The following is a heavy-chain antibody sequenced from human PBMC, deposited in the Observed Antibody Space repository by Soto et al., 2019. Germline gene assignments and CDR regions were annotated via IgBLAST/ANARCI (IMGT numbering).Heavy chain of an antibody. D-gene: IGHD1-1*01. CDR3: ARGALVQNYYYYGMDV. CDR2: MNPNSGNT. Sequence: GASVKVSCKASGYTFTSYDINWVRQATGQGLEWMGWMNPNSGNTGYAQKFQGRVTMTRNTSISTAYMELSSLRSEDTAVYYCARGALVQNYYYYGMDVWGQGTTVTVSS. CDR1: GYTFTSYD. V-gene: IGHV1-8*01. J-gene: IGHJ6*02.